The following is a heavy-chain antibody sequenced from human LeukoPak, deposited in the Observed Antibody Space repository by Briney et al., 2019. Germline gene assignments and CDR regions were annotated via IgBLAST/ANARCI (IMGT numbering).Heavy chain of an antibody. J-gene: IGHJ3*01. CDR1: GGTISDYY. D-gene: IGHD3-22*01. V-gene: IGHV4-59*01. CDR3: ARGTGAYYYL. Sequence: PSETLSLTCTASGGTISDYYWNWIRQPPGKGLEWIGYIYYIRCNKYNAYLKSRVTISIDSSKNQFSLKLSSVTAADTALYYCARGTGAYYYLWGQGTMVTVSS. CDR2: IYYIRCN.